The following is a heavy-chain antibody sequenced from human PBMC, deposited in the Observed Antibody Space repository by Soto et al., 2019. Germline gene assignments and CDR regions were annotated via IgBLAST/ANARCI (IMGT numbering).Heavy chain of an antibody. CDR3: AKVYYGSGSYYNGPYDY. Sequence: GGSLRLSCAASGFTLSSYSMNWVRQAPGKGLEWVSAISGSSSSTYYADSVKGRFTISRDNSKNTLYLQMNSLRAEDTAVYYCAKVYYGSGSYYNGPYDYWGQGTLVTVSS. J-gene: IGHJ4*02. CDR2: ISGSSSST. D-gene: IGHD3-10*01. V-gene: IGHV3-23*01. CDR1: GFTLSSYS.